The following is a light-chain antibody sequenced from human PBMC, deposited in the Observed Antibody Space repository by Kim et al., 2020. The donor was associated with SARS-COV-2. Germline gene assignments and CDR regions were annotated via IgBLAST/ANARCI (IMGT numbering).Light chain of an antibody. CDR1: SVDVGGYDF. Sequence: GQSVTFFSTGTSVDVGGYDFVSWYQQFPGKVPKLIIYDVNKRPSGVPDRFSGSKSGNTASLTISGLQAGDEANYYCCSYAGSYNAVFGGGTQLTVL. J-gene: IGLJ2*01. V-gene: IGLV2-11*01. CDR3: CSYAGSYNAV. CDR2: DVN.